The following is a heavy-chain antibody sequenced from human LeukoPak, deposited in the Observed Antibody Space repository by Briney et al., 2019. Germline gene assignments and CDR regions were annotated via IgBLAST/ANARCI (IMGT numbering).Heavy chain of an antibody. D-gene: IGHD4-11*01. Sequence: PGGSLRLSCAASGFTFSSYWMHWVRQAPGKGLMWVSRINSDGSSTSYADSVKGRFTISRDNAKNTLYLQMNSLRAEDTAVYYCARDHGAVTPPGDFYFDYWGQGTLVTVSS. V-gene: IGHV3-74*01. CDR1: GFTFSSYW. CDR2: INSDGSST. CDR3: ARDHGAVTPPGDFYFDY. J-gene: IGHJ4*02.